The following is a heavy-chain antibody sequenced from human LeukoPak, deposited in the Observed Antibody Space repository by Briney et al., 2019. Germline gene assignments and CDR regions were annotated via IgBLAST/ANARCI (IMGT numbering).Heavy chain of an antibody. CDR1: GGSISSGGYY. CDR3: ARARDGYNFFDY. D-gene: IGHD5-24*01. J-gene: IGHJ4*02. V-gene: IGHV4-31*03. Sequence: SETLSLTCTVSGGSISSGGYYWSWIRQHPGKGLEWIGYIYYSGSTYYNPSRKSRVTISVDTSKNQSSLKLSSVTAADTAVYYCARARDGYNFFDYWGQGTLVTVSS. CDR2: IYYSGST.